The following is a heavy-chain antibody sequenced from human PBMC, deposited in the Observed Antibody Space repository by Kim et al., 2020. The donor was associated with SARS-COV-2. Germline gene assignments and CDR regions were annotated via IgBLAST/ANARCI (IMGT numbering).Heavy chain of an antibody. V-gene: IGHV3-30*02. D-gene: IGHD5-18*01. Sequence: VNGRFPISEDNSKNTLYLQMNSLRVEATAVYYCAKVIQLWPYYYYGMDVWGQGTTVTVSS. CDR3: AKVIQLWPYYYYGMDV. J-gene: IGHJ6*02.